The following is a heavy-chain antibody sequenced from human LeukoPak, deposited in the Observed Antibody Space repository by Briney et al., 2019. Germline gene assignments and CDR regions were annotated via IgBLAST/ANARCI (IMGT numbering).Heavy chain of an antibody. CDR1: GVSISNHY. CDR2: IYYSGST. J-gene: IGHJ3*02. V-gene: IGHV4-59*08. CDR3: ARHERDVSLDHALDI. Sequence: PSETLSLTCTVSGVSISNHYSSWIRQPPGKGLEWIGYIYYSGSTSYNPSLKSRVTILVDTSKNQFSLKLSSVTAADTAVYYCARHERDVSLDHALDIWGQGTMVTVSS. D-gene: IGHD5-24*01.